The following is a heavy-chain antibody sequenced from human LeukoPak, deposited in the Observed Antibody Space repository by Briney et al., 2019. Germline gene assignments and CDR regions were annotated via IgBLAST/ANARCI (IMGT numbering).Heavy chain of an antibody. CDR2: IIPIFGTA. CDR3: AREQQLVQGWFGP. Sequence: SVKVSCKASGGTFSSYAISWVRQAPGQGLEWMGGIIPIFGTANYAQKFQGRVTITADESTSTAYMELSSLRSEDTAVYYCAREQQLVQGWFGPWGQGTLVTVSS. D-gene: IGHD6-13*01. CDR1: GGTFSSYA. V-gene: IGHV1-69*01. J-gene: IGHJ5*02.